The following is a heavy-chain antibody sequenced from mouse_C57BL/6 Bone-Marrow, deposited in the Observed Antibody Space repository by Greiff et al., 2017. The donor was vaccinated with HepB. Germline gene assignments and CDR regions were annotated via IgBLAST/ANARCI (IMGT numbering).Heavy chain of an antibody. CDR2: ISSGGSYT. Sequence: EVKVVESGGDLVKPGGSLKLSCAASGFTFSSYGMSWVRQTPDKRLEWVATISSGGSYTYYPDSVKGRFTISRDNAKNTLYLQMSSLKSEDTAMYYCARHGDGYYGYYWGQGTTLTVSS. D-gene: IGHD2-3*01. CDR3: ARHGDGYYGYY. J-gene: IGHJ2*01. CDR1: GFTFSSYG. V-gene: IGHV5-6*01.